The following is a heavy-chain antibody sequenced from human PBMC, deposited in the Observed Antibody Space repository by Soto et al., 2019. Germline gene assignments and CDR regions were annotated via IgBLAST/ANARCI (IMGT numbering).Heavy chain of an antibody. J-gene: IGHJ6*02. Sequence: SETLSLTCTVSGGSVSSGSYYWSWIRQPPGKGLEWIGYIYYSGSTNYNPSLKSRVTISVDTSKNQFSLKLSSVTAADTAVYYCARDKGRTAMARGYYYYYGMDVWGQGTTVTVSS. CDR2: IYYSGST. D-gene: IGHD5-18*01. CDR3: ARDKGRTAMARGYYYYYGMDV. V-gene: IGHV4-61*01. CDR1: GGSVSSGSYY.